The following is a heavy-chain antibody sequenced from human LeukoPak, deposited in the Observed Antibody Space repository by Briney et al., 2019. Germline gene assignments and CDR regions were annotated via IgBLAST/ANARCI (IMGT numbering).Heavy chain of an antibody. Sequence: HPGGSLRLSCAVSGFSFRSYAMSWLRQAPVKGLEWVSGISDGGGSTYYADSVKGRFTISRDNSKNTLYLQMNSLRAEDTAVYYCAKDRGSSSSSYYPTNYYYYGMDVWGQGTTVTVSS. D-gene: IGHD6-13*01. CDR2: ISDGGGST. CDR3: AKDRGSSSSSYYPTNYYYYGMDV. CDR1: GFSFRSYA. J-gene: IGHJ6*02. V-gene: IGHV3-23*01.